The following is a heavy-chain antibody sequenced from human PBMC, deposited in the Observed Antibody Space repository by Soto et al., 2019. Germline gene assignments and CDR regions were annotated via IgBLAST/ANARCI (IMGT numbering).Heavy chain of an antibody. CDR1: GFTFSSYG. D-gene: IGHD4-17*01. CDR3: ARDRYGHYYCGMDV. J-gene: IGHJ6*02. V-gene: IGHV3-33*01. Sequence: QVQLVESGGGVVQPGRSLRLSCAASGFTFSSYGMHWVRQAPGKGLEWVAVIWYDGSNKYYADSVKGRFTISRDNSKHTLYLQMNSLRAEDTAVYYCARDRYGHYYCGMDVWGQGTTVTVSS. CDR2: IWYDGSNK.